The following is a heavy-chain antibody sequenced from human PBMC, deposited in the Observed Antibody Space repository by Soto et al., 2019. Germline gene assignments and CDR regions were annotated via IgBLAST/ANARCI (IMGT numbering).Heavy chain of an antibody. D-gene: IGHD2-2*01. Sequence: SETPSLTCTVSGGSISSYYWSWIRQPPGKGLEWIGYIYYSGSTNYNPSLKSRVTISVDTSKNQFSLKLSSVTAADTAVYYCARHGYVRNWFDPWGQGTLVTVSS. CDR3: ARHGYVRNWFDP. V-gene: IGHV4-59*08. J-gene: IGHJ5*02. CDR1: GGSISSYY. CDR2: IYYSGST.